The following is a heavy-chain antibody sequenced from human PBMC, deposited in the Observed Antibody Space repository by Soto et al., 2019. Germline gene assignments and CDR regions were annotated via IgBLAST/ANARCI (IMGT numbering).Heavy chain of an antibody. CDR2: ITGSGSST. D-gene: IGHD6-6*01. CDR3: AKEGAIAARRYGVDV. J-gene: IGHJ6*02. V-gene: IGHV3-23*01. Sequence: EVQLLESGGGLVQPGGSLRLSCAASGFTFSSYAMSWVRQAPGEGLEWVSAITGSGSSTYYADSVKGRFTISRDNSKNTLYRQMSSLGAEDRAIYYCAKEGAIAARRYGVDVWGQGTTVTVSS. CDR1: GFTFSSYA.